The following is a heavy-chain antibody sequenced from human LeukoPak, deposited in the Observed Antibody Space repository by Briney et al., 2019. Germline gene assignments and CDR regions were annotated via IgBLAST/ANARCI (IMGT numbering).Heavy chain of an antibody. D-gene: IGHD6-13*01. CDR3: ARDNPYSSSWYRFDY. Sequence: PSETLSLTCTVSGGSISSGSYYWSWIRQPAGKGLEWIGRIYTSGSTNYNPSLKSRVTISVDTSKNQFSLKLSSVTAADTAVYYCARDNPYSSSWYRFDYWGQGTLVTVPS. V-gene: IGHV4-61*02. CDR2: IYTSGST. CDR1: GGSISSGSYY. J-gene: IGHJ4*02.